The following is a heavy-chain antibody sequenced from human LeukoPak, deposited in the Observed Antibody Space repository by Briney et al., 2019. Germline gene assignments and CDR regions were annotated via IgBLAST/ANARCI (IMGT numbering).Heavy chain of an antibody. CDR1: GFTFSSFW. V-gene: IGHV3-7*03. CDR2: IRKDGSLQ. J-gene: IGHJ4*02. Sequence: GGSLRLSCAASGFTFSSFWMSWVRQAPGKGLEWVANIRKDGSLQYYVDSVEGRFTISRDNAKNSLYLQMNSLKADDTAVYYCTRVSGGYDLSDYWGQGTLVTVSS. CDR3: TRVSGGYDLSDY. D-gene: IGHD3-3*01.